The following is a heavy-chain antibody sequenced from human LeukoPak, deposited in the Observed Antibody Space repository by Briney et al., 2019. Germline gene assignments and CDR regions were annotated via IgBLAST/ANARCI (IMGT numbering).Heavy chain of an antibody. D-gene: IGHD3-10*01. Sequence: GGSLRLSCAASGFTFSSYWMSWVRQAPGKGLEWVSSISSSSSYIYYADSVKGRFTISRDNAKNTLYLQMNSLRAEDTAVYYCAKDLMVRGGLGAFDIWGQGTMVTVSS. CDR2: ISSSSSYI. V-gene: IGHV3-21*01. J-gene: IGHJ3*02. CDR3: AKDLMVRGGLGAFDI. CDR1: GFTFSSYW.